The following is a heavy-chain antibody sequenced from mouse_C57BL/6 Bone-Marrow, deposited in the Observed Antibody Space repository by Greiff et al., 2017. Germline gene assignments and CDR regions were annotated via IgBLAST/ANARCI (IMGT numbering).Heavy chain of an antibody. V-gene: IGHV5-4*03. J-gene: IGHJ4*01. CDR1: GFTFSSYA. D-gene: IGHD2-4*01. Sequence: DVMLVESGGGLVKPGGSLKLSCAASGFTFSSYAMSWVRQTPEKRLEWVATISDGGSYTYYPDNVQGRFTISRDNTKNNLYLQMSHLKSEDTAMYYCARAPDYDGPMDYWGQGTSVTVAS. CDR3: ARAPDYDGPMDY. CDR2: ISDGGSYT.